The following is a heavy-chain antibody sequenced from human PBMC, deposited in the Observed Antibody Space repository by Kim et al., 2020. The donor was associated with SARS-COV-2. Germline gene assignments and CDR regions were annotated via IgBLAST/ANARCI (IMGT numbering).Heavy chain of an antibody. V-gene: IGHV3-33*01. CDR2: IWYDGSNK. J-gene: IGHJ4*02. CDR3: ARDIPAITGIAAAGELDY. D-gene: IGHD6-13*01. Sequence: GGSLRLSCAASGFTFSSYGMHWVRQAPGKGLEWVAAIWYDGSNKYYADSVKGRFTISRDNSKNTLYLQMNSLRAEDTAVYYCARDIPAITGIAAAGELDYGERGTL. CDR1: GFTFSSYG.